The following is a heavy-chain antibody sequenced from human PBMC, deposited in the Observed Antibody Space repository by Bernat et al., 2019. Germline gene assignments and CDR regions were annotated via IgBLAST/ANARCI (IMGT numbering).Heavy chain of an antibody. D-gene: IGHD2-2*01. CDR3: ARDYRSSTSRTIDY. V-gene: IGHV3-21*01. CDR1: GFTLSTYS. CDR2: ISSSGRSI. J-gene: IGHJ4*02. Sequence: EVQLVESGVGLVKPGGSLRLSCAASGFTLSTYSMNWVRQAPGKGLEWVSSISSSGRSIYYADSVEGRFTISRDNAKNSLYLQMNSLRAEDTAVYYCARDYRSSTSRTIDYWGQGTLVTVSS.